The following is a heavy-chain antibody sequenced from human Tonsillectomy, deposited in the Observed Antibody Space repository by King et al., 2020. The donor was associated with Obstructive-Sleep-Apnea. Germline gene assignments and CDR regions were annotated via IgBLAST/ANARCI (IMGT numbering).Heavy chain of an antibody. J-gene: IGHJ6*02. CDR3: ARLCSGGSCYPIDYGMDV. Sequence: VQLQESGPGLVKPSETLSLTCTVSGGSISSYYWSWIRQPPGKGLEWIGDIYYSGSTNYNPSLKSRVTISVDTSKNQFSLKLGSVTAADTAVYYCARLCSGGSCYPIDYGMDVWGQGTTVTVSS. CDR2: IYYSGST. V-gene: IGHV4-59*08. D-gene: IGHD2-15*01. CDR1: GGSISSYY.